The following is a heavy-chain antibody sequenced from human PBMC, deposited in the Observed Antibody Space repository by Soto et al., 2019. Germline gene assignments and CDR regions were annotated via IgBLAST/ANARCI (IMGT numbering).Heavy chain of an antibody. CDR3: ARGPYSNGPYYFDY. D-gene: IGHD5-18*01. V-gene: IGHV4-30-2*01. Sequence: PSETLSLTCAVSGGSISSGGYSWSWIRQPPGKGLEWIGYIYHSGSTYYNPSLKSRVTISVDTSKNQFSLTLFSVTAADTAVYYCARGPYSNGPYYFDYWGQGTQVTVSS. J-gene: IGHJ4*02. CDR2: IYHSGST. CDR1: GGSISSGGYS.